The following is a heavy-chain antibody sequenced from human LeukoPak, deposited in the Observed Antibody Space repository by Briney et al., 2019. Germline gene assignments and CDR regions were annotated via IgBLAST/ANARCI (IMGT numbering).Heavy chain of an antibody. Sequence: GGSLRLSCAASGFTFNNYAISWVRQAPGKGLQRVSTITGSGGSTYSADSVKGRLTISRDNSKNTLYLQMNSLRADDTALYYCARNQDSSWYYYYMDVWGKGTTVTVSS. CDR1: GFTFNNYA. CDR3: ARNQDSSWYYYYMDV. D-gene: IGHD6-13*01. J-gene: IGHJ6*03. CDR2: ITGSGGST. V-gene: IGHV3-23*01.